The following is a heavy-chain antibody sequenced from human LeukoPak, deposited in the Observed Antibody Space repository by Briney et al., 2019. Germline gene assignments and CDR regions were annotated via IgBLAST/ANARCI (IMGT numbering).Heavy chain of an antibody. V-gene: IGHV1-3*01. CDR3: ARDWVVVSYGSGRGMDV. D-gene: IGHD3-10*01. CDR2: INAGNGNT. Sequence: VASVKVSCKASGYTFTSYAMHWVRQAPGQRLEWMGWINAGNGNTKYSQKFQGRVTITRDTSASTAYMELSSLRSEDTAVYYCARDWVVVSYGSGRGMDVWGQGTTVTVPS. CDR1: GYTFTSYA. J-gene: IGHJ6*02.